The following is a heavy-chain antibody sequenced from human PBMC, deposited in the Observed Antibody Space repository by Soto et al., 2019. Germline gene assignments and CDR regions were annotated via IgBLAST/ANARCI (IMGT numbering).Heavy chain of an antibody. Sequence: PGGSLRLSCAASGFTFSSYGMHWVRQAPGKGLEWVSAISGSGSPTYYADSVKGRFTISRDNSKNTLYLQMNSLRADDTAVYYCARDMSGGTYNYYYGMDVWGQGTTVTVSS. CDR3: ARDMSGGTYNYYYGMDV. CDR2: ISGSGSPT. V-gene: IGHV3-23*01. D-gene: IGHD1-26*01. J-gene: IGHJ6*02. CDR1: GFTFSSYG.